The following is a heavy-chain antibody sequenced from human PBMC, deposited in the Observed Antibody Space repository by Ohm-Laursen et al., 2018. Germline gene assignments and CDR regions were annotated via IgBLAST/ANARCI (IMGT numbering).Heavy chain of an antibody. D-gene: IGHD2-2*01. J-gene: IGHJ4*02. CDR2: IYSGGST. V-gene: IGHV3-66*01. CDR3: ARDIVVVPAAIDY. Sequence: SLRLSCSASGFTVSDSYVSWVRQAPGKGLEWVSVIYSGGSTYYAGSVRGRFTISRDNSKNTLYLQMNSLRAEDAAVYYCARDIVVVPAAIDYWGQGTLVTVSS. CDR1: GFTVSDSY.